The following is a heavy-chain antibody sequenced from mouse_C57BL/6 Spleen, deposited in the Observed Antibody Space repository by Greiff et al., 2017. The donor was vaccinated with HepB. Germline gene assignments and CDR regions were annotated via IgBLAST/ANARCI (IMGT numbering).Heavy chain of an antibody. V-gene: IGHV5-4*03. D-gene: IGHD1-1*01. Sequence: EVKVVESGGGLVKPGGSLKLSCAASGFTFSSYAMSWVRQTPEKRLEWVATISDGGSYTYYPDNVKGRFTISRDNAKNNLYLQMSHLKSEDTAMYYCARGDTTGDYWGQGTTLTVSS. CDR3: ARGDTTGDY. CDR2: ISDGGSYT. J-gene: IGHJ2*01. CDR1: GFTFSSYA.